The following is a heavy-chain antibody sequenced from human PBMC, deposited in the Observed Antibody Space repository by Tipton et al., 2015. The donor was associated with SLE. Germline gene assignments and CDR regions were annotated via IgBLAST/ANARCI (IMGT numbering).Heavy chain of an antibody. J-gene: IGHJ5*02. CDR1: GFTFSSYA. D-gene: IGHD3-10*01. V-gene: IGHV4-34*01. CDR2: INHSGST. CDR3: ARDHGSGSYYNPHWFDP. Sequence: LRLSCAASGFTFSSYAMSWVRQAPGKGLEWIGEINHSGSTNYNPSLKSRVTISVDTSKNQFSLKLSSVTAADTAVYYCARDHGSGSYYNPHWFDPWGQGTLVSVSS.